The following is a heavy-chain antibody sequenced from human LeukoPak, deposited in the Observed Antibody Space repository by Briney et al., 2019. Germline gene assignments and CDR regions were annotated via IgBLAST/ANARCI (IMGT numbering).Heavy chain of an antibody. CDR2: IIPIFGTA. Sequence: ASVKVSCKASGGTFSSYAISWVRQAPGQGLEWMGGIIPIFGTANYAQKFQGRVTITADESTSTAYMELSSLRSEDTAVYYCARVSGYQLLAYYFDYWGQGTLVTVSS. CDR3: ARVSGYQLLAYYFDY. V-gene: IGHV1-69*13. D-gene: IGHD2-2*01. J-gene: IGHJ4*02. CDR1: GGTFSSYA.